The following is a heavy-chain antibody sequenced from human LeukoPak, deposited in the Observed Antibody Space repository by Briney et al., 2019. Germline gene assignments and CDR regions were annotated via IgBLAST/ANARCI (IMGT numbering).Heavy chain of an antibody. CDR1: GGSISSYY. V-gene: IGHV4-4*07. J-gene: IGHJ4*02. Sequence: SETLSLTCTVSGGSISSYYWSWIRQPAGKGLEWIGRIYTSGSTNYNPSLKSRVNMSVDTSKNQFSLKLSSVPAADTAVYYCAAIHSSSWYDYWGQGPWSPSPQ. D-gene: IGHD6-13*01. CDR2: IYTSGST. CDR3: AAIHSSSWYDY.